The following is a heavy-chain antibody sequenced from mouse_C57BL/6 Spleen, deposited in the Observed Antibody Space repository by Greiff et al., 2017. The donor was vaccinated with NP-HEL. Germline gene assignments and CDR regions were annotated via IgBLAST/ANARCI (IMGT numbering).Heavy chain of an antibody. Sequence: VQVVESGPGLVQPSQSLSITCTVSGFSLTSYGVHWVRQSPGKGLEWLGVIWSGGSTDYNAAFISRLSISKDNSKSQVFFKMNSLQADDTAIYYCARNGGPGWYFDVWGTGTTVTVSS. J-gene: IGHJ1*03. V-gene: IGHV2-2*01. D-gene: IGHD1-1*02. CDR3: ARNGGPGWYFDV. CDR2: IWSGGST. CDR1: GFSLTSYG.